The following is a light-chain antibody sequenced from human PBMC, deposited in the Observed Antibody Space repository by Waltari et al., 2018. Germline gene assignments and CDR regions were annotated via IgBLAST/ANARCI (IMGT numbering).Light chain of an antibody. J-gene: IGKJ1*01. V-gene: IGKV1-5*03. CDR1: QDIKKF. CDR3: QQYNSYSRT. Sequence: IQLTQSPFSLPASIGDRVDITCRASQDIKKFLAWYQQKPGKAPKLLIYKASSLESGVPSRFSGSGSGTEFTLTISSLQPDDFATYYCQQYNSYSRTFGQGTKVEIK. CDR2: KAS.